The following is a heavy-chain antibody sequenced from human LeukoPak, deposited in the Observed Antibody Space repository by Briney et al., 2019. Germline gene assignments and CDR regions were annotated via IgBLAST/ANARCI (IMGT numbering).Heavy chain of an antibody. V-gene: IGHV2-70*01. D-gene: IGHD6-13*01. CDR1: GFSPSTSGMC. J-gene: IGHJ2*01. CDR3: ALCGYSGDYWYFDL. Sequence: SGPALVKPTQTLTLTFTFSGFSPSTSGMCVSWIRQPPVKALEWLALTDWPDDKYYTTSLKTRLTISKDTSKNQVVLTMPNMDPVDTATYYCALCGYSGDYWYFDLWGGGTLVTVSS. CDR2: TDWPDDK.